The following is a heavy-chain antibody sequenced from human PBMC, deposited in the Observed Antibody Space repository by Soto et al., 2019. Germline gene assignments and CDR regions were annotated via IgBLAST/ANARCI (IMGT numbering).Heavy chain of an antibody. CDR1: GFTFSTYG. CDR2: ISYDGSNK. Sequence: VGSLRLSCTASGFTFSTYGMHWVRQAPGKGLEWVAVISYDGSNKYYADSVKGRFTISRDNSKNTLYLQMNSLRAEDTAVYYSSVDYYYGMDVWGQGTTVTVPS. CDR3: SVDYYYGMDV. J-gene: IGHJ6*02. V-gene: IGHV3-30*03. D-gene: IGHD2-15*01.